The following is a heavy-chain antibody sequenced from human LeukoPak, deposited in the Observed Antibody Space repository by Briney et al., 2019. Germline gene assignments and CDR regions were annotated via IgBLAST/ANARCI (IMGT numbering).Heavy chain of an antibody. D-gene: IGHD5-12*01. CDR2: VNENGGRT. J-gene: IGHJ4*02. CDR1: GFTFSRYA. CDR3: AKEGRPNSGGGFFDY. V-gene: IGHV3-23*01. Sequence: GGSLRLSCAASGFTFSRYAMGWVRQAPGKGLEWVSTVNENGGRTYYADSVKGRFTMSRDNSRSTLYLQMNSLRAKDTAVYYCAKEGRPNSGGGFFDYWGQGTRVTVSS.